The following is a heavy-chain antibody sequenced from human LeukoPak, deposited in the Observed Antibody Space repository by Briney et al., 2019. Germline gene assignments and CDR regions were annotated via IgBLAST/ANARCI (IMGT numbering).Heavy chain of an antibody. V-gene: IGHV1-69*13. CDR2: IIPIFGTA. CDR3: ARDPGGYSYGLRFDP. D-gene: IGHD5-18*01. Sequence: SVKVSCKASGGTFSSYAISWVRQAPGQGLEWMGGIIPIFGTANYARKFQGRVTITADESTSTAYMELSSLRSEDTAVYYCARDPGGYSYGLRFDPWGQGTLVTVSS. CDR1: GGTFSSYA. J-gene: IGHJ5*02.